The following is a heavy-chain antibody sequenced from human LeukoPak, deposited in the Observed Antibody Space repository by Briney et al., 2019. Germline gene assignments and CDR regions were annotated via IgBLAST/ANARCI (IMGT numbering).Heavy chain of an antibody. Sequence: GGSLRLSCAASGFTVSSNYMSWVRQATGKGLEWVSVIYSGGSTYYADSVKGRFTISRDNSKNTLYLQMNSLRAEDTAVYYCARYHSYGFYYFDYWGQGTLVTVSS. CDR3: ARYHSYGFYYFDY. CDR2: IYSGGST. CDR1: GFTVSSNY. D-gene: IGHD5-18*01. J-gene: IGHJ4*02. V-gene: IGHV3-66*01.